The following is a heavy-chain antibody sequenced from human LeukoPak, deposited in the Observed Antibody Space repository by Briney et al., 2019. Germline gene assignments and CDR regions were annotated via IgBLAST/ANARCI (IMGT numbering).Heavy chain of an antibody. CDR2: IYYSGST. D-gene: IGHD3-3*01. V-gene: IGHV4-59*08. J-gene: IGHJ4*02. CDR3: ARATITIFGVVTFDY. CDR1: GGSISSYY. Sequence: SETLSLTCTVSGGSISSYYWRCIRQPPGKGLEWIGYIYYSGSTNYNPSLKSRVTISVDTSKNQFSLKLSSVTAADTAVYYCARATITIFGVVTFDYWGQGTLVTVSS.